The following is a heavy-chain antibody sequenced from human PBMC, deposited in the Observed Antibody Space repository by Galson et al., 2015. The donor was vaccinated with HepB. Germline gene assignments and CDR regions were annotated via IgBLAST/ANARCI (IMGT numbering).Heavy chain of an antibody. CDR2: ISSSSSYT. J-gene: IGHJ4*02. CDR1: GFTFSDYY. Sequence: SLRLSCAASGFTFSDYYMSWIRQAPGKGLEWVSYISSSSSYTNYADSVKGRFTISRDNAKNSLYLQMNSLRAEDTAVYYCARRSCSSTSCYATPNFDYWGQGTLVTVSS. D-gene: IGHD2-2*01. CDR3: ARRSCSSTSCYATPNFDY. V-gene: IGHV3-11*03.